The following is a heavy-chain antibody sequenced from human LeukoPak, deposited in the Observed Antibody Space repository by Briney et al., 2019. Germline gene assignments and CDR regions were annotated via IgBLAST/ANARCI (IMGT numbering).Heavy chain of an antibody. CDR2: ISAYNGNT. CDR1: GYTFTIYY. V-gene: IGHV1-18*01. D-gene: IGHD2-21*02. Sequence: ASVKVSCKTSGYTFTIYYMHWVRQAPGQGLEWMGWISAYNGNTNYAQKLQGRVTMTTDTSTSTAYMELRSLRSDDTAVYYCAVIAYCGGDCYSGAFDIWGQGTMVTVSS. J-gene: IGHJ3*02. CDR3: AVIAYCGGDCYSGAFDI.